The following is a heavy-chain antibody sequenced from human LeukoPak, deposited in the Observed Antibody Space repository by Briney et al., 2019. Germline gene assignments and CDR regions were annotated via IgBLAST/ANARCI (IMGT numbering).Heavy chain of an antibody. CDR2: IRNDGGNK. Sequence: GGSLRLSCAASGFTFRNYNMHWVRQPPGKGLGWVAFIRNDGGNKNYADSVKGRFTISRDNSKNTLYLQMDSLRAEDMAVYYCAKDSSGWATDYWGQGTLVTVSS. D-gene: IGHD6-19*01. CDR1: GFTFRNYN. J-gene: IGHJ4*02. CDR3: AKDSSGWATDY. V-gene: IGHV3-30*02.